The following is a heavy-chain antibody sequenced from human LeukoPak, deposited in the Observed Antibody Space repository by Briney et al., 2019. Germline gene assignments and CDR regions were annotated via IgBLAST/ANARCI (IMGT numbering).Heavy chain of an antibody. CDR1: GDSISSYY. J-gene: IGHJ4*02. CDR3: ARDSGSGSWYDY. D-gene: IGHD6-13*01. CDR2: IYHSGST. V-gene: IGHV4-59*01. Sequence: PSETLSLTCTVSGDSISSYYWSWIRQSPGKGLEWIGYIYHSGSTNYNPSLKSRVTISVDTSKNQFSLKLSSVTAADTAVYYGARDSGSGSWYDYWGQGTLVTVSS.